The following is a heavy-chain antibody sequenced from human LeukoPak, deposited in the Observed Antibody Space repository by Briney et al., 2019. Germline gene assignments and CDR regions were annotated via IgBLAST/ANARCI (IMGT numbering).Heavy chain of an antibody. V-gene: IGHV3-7*03. D-gene: IGHD2-15*01. CDR2: IKQDGSER. Sequence: GGSLRLSCAASGFTFSSYWMSWVRQAPGKGLEWVADIKQDGSERYYVDSVKGRFTISRDNAKNSLYLQIDSLRAGDTALYYCTREFCGSRAACAGGFYYDVRGRGTLVTVSS. J-gene: IGHJ2*01. CDR3: TREFCGSRAACAGGFYYDV. CDR1: GFTFSSYW.